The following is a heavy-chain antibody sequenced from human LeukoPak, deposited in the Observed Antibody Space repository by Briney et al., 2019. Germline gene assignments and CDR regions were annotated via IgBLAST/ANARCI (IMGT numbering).Heavy chain of an antibody. Sequence: GGSLRLSCAASGFTFSSYAMSWVRQAPGKGLEWVSAISGSGGSTYYADSVKGRFTISRDNSKNTLYLQMNGLRAEDTAVYYCAKEDRNDYDYIWGSYRSAPDIWGQGTMVTVSS. J-gene: IGHJ3*02. CDR2: ISGSGGST. CDR3: AKEDRNDYDYIWGSYRSAPDI. CDR1: GFTFSSYA. D-gene: IGHD3-16*02. V-gene: IGHV3-23*01.